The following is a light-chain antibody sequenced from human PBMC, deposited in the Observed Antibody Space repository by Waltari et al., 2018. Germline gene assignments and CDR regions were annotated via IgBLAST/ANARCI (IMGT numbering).Light chain of an antibody. CDR3: QSYDSSLGVML. V-gene: IGLV1-40*01. CDR2: GNI. J-gene: IGLJ2*01. Sequence: LTQPPSVSGAPGQGVTISCTGDITNIEAGYGVHWYKHLPGTAPKLLIYGNIHLPSGVPDRFSGSKSVTSASLAITGLQSDDEADYHCQSYDSSLGVMLVGGGTKLAVL. CDR1: ITNIEAGYG.